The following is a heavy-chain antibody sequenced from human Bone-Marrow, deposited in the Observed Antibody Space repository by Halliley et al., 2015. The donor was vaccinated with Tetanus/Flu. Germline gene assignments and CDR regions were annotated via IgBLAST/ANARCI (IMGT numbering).Heavy chain of an antibody. V-gene: IGHV3-74*01. Sequence: SLRLSCAASGFTFSSYRMHWVRQAPGKGLVWVSRINSDGSRTNYADSVKGRFTISRDNTKNTLYLQMNSLRAEDTAVYYCAGPSLDSSPRNCCDPWGQGTLITV. J-gene: IGHJ5*02. CDR3: AGPSLDSSPRNCCDP. CDR1: GFTFSSYR. D-gene: IGHD6-13*01. CDR2: INSDGSRT.